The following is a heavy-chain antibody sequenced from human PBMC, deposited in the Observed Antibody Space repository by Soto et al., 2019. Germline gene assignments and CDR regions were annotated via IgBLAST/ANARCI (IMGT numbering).Heavy chain of an antibody. J-gene: IGHJ4*02. CDR1: GFTFSSYA. D-gene: IGHD3-10*01. Sequence: GGSLRLSCAASGFTFSSYAMSWVRQATGKGLEWVSAISGSGGSTYYADSVKGRFTISRDNSKNTLYLQMNSLRAEDTAVYYCAQDRGKCGYFDYWGQGTLGTVSS. CDR3: AQDRGKCGYFDY. V-gene: IGHV3-23*01. CDR2: ISGSGGST.